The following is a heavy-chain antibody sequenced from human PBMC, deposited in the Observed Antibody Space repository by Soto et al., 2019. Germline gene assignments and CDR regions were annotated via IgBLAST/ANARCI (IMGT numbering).Heavy chain of an antibody. CDR1: GYSITAGGYY. CDR3: ARMYSSGSGWFHP. Sequence: SETLSLTCFVSGYSITAGGYYWSWIRHHPGKGLEWIGSFYSSGSIIYDPSLRSRASISGDTSSNQFSMSLTSVTAADTARYYCARMYSSGSGWFHPWGQGTLVTVSS. CDR2: FYSSGSI. J-gene: IGHJ5*02. V-gene: IGHV4-31*03. D-gene: IGHD6-19*01.